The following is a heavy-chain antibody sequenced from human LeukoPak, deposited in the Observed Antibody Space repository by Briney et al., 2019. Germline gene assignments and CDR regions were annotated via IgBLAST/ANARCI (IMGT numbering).Heavy chain of an antibody. Sequence: SETLSLTCAVSGYSISSDYYWGWIRQPPGKGLEWIGSIYHSGSTYYNPSLKSRVTISVDTSKNQFSLKLSSVTAADTAVYYCASAPYYFDSSGYYWGIFDYWGQGTLVTVSS. J-gene: IGHJ4*02. V-gene: IGHV4-38-2*01. CDR2: IYHSGST. D-gene: IGHD3-22*01. CDR1: GYSISSDYY. CDR3: ASAPYYFDSSGYYWGIFDY.